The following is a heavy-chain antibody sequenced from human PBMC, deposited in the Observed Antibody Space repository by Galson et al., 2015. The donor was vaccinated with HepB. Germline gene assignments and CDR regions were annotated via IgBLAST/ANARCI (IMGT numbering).Heavy chain of an antibody. CDR1: GGSISSSSYY. Sequence: ETLSLTCTVSGGSISSSSYYWGWIRQPPGKGLEWIGSIYYSGSTYYNPSLKSRVTISVDTSKNQFSLKLSSVTAADTAVYYCARPALRYYDSSGYKGDAFDIWGQGTMVTVS. V-gene: IGHV4-39*01. J-gene: IGHJ3*02. CDR3: ARPALRYYDSSGYKGDAFDI. CDR2: IYYSGST. D-gene: IGHD3-22*01.